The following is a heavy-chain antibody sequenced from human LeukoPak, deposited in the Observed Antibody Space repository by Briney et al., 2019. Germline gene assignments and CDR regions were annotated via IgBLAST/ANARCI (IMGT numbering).Heavy chain of an antibody. V-gene: IGHV4-34*01. D-gene: IGHD4/OR15-4a*01. CDR2: INHSGTT. CDR1: GASLSGYF. Sequence: PSETLSLTCGVYGASLSGYFWSWIRQFPGKGLEWIGEINHSGTTNYNPSLKSRVTMPVDTSKNQFSLKPSSVTAADTAVYFCAREGRMSMGIEYWGQGTLVTVSS. J-gene: IGHJ4*02. CDR3: AREGRMSMGIEY.